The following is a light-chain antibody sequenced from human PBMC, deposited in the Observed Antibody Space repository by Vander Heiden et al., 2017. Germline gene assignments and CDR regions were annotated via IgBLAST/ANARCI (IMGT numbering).Light chain of an antibody. Sequence: DIQMPQSPSTLSASVGDRVTITCRASQSISSWLAWYQQKPGKAPKLLIYKASSLESGVPSRFSGSGSGTEFTLTISSLQPDDFATYYCQQYNSYRWTFGQGTKVEIK. CDR2: KAS. CDR3: QQYNSYRWT. J-gene: IGKJ1*01. V-gene: IGKV1-5*03. CDR1: QSISSW.